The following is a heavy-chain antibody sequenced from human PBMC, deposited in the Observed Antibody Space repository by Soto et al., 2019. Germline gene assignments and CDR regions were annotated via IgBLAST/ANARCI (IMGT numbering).Heavy chain of an antibody. J-gene: IGHJ6*02. CDR2: ISYDGSNK. CDR1: GFTFSSYG. Sequence: QVQLVESWGGVVQPGRSLRLSCSASGFTFSSYGMHGFRQAHGKGLEWVAVISYDGSNKYYADSVKGRFTISRDNSKNTLYLKMNSLRAADTAVYYCAKDRAGYNAYGLEVWGQGTTVTVSS. D-gene: IGHD5-12*01. CDR3: AKDRAGYNAYGLEV. V-gene: IGHV3-30*18.